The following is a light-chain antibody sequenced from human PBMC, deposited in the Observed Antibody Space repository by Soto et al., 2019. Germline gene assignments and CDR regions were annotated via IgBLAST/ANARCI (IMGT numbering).Light chain of an antibody. Sequence: QSVLMQQLAVSWAPGQRVTISCTGSSANIGAGYDVHWYQKLPGTAPKLLIYANTFRPSGVPDRFSGSKSGTSASLAITGLQAEDEADYYFQSCDSSLSGYVFGTGTKVTVL. V-gene: IGLV1-40*01. CDR3: QSCDSSLSGYV. CDR2: ANT. J-gene: IGLJ1*01. CDR1: SANIGAGYD.